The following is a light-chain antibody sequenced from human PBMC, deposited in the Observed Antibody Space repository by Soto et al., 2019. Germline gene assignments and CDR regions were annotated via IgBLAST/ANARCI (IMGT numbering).Light chain of an antibody. J-gene: IGKJ4*01. Sequence: DIQMTQSPSTLSAFIGDRVTITCRASQSISNSLAWYQQKPGKAPKLLIYKASSLESGVPSRFSGSGSGTEFTLTISSLQPDDVATYYCRQYVSYPVTFGGGTKVEMK. CDR3: RQYVSYPVT. CDR2: KAS. V-gene: IGKV1-5*03. CDR1: QSISNS.